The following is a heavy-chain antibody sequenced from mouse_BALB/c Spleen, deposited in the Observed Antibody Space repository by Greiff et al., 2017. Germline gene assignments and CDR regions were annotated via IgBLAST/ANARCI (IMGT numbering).Heavy chain of an antibody. J-gene: IGHJ1*01. CDR2: ISSGSSTI. V-gene: IGHV5-17*02. CDR1: GFTFSSFG. CDR3: ASLYYGNSYWYFDV. D-gene: IGHD2-1*01. Sequence: EVKLVESGGGLVQPGGSRKLSCAASGFTFSSFGMHWVRQAPEKGLEWVAYISSGSSTIYYADTVKGRFTISRDNPKNTLFLQMTSLRSEDTAMYYCASLYYGNSYWYFDVWGAGTTVTVSS.